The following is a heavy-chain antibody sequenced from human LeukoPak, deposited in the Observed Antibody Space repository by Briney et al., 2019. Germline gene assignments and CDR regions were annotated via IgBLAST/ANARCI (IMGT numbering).Heavy chain of an antibody. CDR1: GYSFTSHY. CDR3: AREKSGSREISYFDY. Sequence: ASVKVSCKASGYSFTSHYMHWVRQAPGQGLEWLGLINPSGSSTLYAQKFQGRVTMTRDTSTSTVYMELSSLRSEDTAVYYCAREKSGSREISYFDYWGQGTLVTVSS. V-gene: IGHV1-46*01. D-gene: IGHD1-26*01. CDR2: INPSGSST. J-gene: IGHJ4*02.